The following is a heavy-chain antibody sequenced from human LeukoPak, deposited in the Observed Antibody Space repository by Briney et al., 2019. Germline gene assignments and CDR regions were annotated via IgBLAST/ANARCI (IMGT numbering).Heavy chain of an antibody. Sequence: GGSLRLSCAASGFTFSSYWMSWVRQAPGKGLEWVANIKQDGSEKYYVDSVKGRFTVSRDNAKNSLYLQMNSLRAEDTAVYYCARETSDYDFWSGLTAEYFYHWGQGTLVTVSS. V-gene: IGHV3-7*03. CDR3: ARETSDYDFWSGLTAEYFYH. CDR2: IKQDGSEK. D-gene: IGHD3-3*01. J-gene: IGHJ1*01. CDR1: GFTFSSYW.